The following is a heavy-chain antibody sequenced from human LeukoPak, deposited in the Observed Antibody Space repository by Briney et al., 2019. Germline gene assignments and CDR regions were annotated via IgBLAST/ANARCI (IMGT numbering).Heavy chain of an antibody. CDR1: GGSISSYY. Sequence: SETLSLTCTVSGGSISSYYWSWIRQPPGKGLEWIGYIYYSGSTNYNPSLKSRVTISVDTSKNQFSLKLSSVTAADTAVYYCARDRLDYYDSSGYYYQWGQGTLVTVSS. CDR3: ARDRLDYYDSSGYYYQ. J-gene: IGHJ4*02. D-gene: IGHD3-22*01. CDR2: IYYSGST. V-gene: IGHV4-59*12.